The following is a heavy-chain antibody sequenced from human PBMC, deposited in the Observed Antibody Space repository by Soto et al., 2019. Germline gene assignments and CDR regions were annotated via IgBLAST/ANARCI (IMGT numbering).Heavy chain of an antibody. CDR2: IYWDDDK. Sequence: QITLKESGPTVVKPTQTLTLTCTFSGFSLSSSGVGVGWIRQPPGKALEWLALIYWDDDKRYSPSLKSRLTITKDTSKKQVVLTMTNMDAVDTATYYCAHGTEKFDPWGQGTLVTVSS. J-gene: IGHJ5*02. V-gene: IGHV2-5*02. CDR3: AHGTEKFDP. CDR1: GFSLSSSGVG.